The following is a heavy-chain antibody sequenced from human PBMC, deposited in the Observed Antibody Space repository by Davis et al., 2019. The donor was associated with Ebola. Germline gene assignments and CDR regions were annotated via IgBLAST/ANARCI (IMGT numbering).Heavy chain of an antibody. J-gene: IGHJ4*02. CDR2: ISGSVGDP. V-gene: IGHV3-23*01. CDR3: VRTTYGAPEY. D-gene: IGHD1-7*01. Sequence: PGGSLRLSCAGSGFTFSTYAMPWVRQAPGKGLEWVSRISGSVGDPHYAASVKGRFTISRDNAKSTLYLQMNSLTAEDTAVYYCVRTTYGAPEYWGQGTLVTVSS. CDR1: GFTFSTYA.